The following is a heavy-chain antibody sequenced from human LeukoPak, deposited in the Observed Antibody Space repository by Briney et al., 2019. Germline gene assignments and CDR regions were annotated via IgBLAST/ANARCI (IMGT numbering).Heavy chain of an antibody. D-gene: IGHD3-10*01. V-gene: IGHV3-23*01. J-gene: IGHJ4*02. CDR1: GFTFSSYA. CDR2: ISGSGGRI. CDR3: AKGPRTVRFGDRHKGIFDY. Sequence: GGSLRLSCAASGFTFSSYAMSWVRQAPGKGLEWVSAISGSGGRIYYGASVKGRFTISRDNSKNTLYLQMNSLKAEDTAVYYCAKGPRTVRFGDRHKGIFDYWGQGTLVTVSS.